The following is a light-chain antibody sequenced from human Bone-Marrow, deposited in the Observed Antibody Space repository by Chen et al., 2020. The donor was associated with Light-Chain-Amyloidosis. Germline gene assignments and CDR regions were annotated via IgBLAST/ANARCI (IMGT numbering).Light chain of an antibody. CDR2: GAS. J-gene: IGKJ2*01. V-gene: IGKV1-39*01. Sequence: DIQMTKSPSPLSAFVGDRVTITCRASRHIGTYLNWYQYKPGKIPNLLIYGASSLLSGVPSRFSGSESGTDFTLTINSLQPEDFATYYCQRSHSIPRTFGQGTKVDI. CDR1: RHIGTY. CDR3: QRSHSIPRT.